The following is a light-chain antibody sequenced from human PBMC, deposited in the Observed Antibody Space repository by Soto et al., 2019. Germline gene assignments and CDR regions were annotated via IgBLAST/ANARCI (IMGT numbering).Light chain of an antibody. Sequence: QSVLTQPASVSGSPGQSITISCTGTSSDVGGYDYVSWYQHQPGKAPQVMIYDVSSRPSGGSSRFSGSKSGNTASLTISGLQAEDEAYYYCSSYTFSSYTRSTAYVFVPVTKVPVL. CDR2: DVS. CDR3: SSYTFSSYTRSTAYV. CDR1: SSDVGGYDY. V-gene: IGLV2-14*03. J-gene: IGLJ1*01.